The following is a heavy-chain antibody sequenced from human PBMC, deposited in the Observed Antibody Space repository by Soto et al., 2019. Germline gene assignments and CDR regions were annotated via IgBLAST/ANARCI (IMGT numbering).Heavy chain of an antibody. D-gene: IGHD3-3*01. CDR1: GGSISSSNW. V-gene: IGHV4-4*02. CDR2: SYHSGST. J-gene: IGHJ6*02. Sequence: SETLSLTCAVSGGSISSSNWWSWVRQPPGKGLEWIGESYHSGSTNYNPSLESRVTISVDKSKNQFSLKLSSVTAADKAVYYCERGRTHQGEGLYYDFWSGYYGGYYYYGMDVWGQGTTVTVSS. CDR3: ERGRTHQGEGLYYDFWSGYYGGYYYYGMDV.